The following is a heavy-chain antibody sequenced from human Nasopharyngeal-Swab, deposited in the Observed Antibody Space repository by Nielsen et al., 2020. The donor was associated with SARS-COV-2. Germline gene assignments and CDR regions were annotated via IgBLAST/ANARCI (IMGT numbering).Heavy chain of an antibody. J-gene: IGHJ4*02. CDR3: ARQPWNDREFDY. D-gene: IGHD1-1*01. V-gene: IGHV4-59*08. CDR1: GGSISGYY. CDR2: IDDSRRT. Sequence: SETLSLTCTVSGGSISGYYWSWIRQPPGKGLEWLGYIDDSRRTNYNPSFESRLTLSVDTSKNQFSLRLSSVTAADTAVYYCARQPWNDREFDYWGQGTLVTVSS.